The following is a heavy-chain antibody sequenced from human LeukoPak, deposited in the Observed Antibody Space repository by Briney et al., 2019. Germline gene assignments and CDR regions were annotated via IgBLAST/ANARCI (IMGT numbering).Heavy chain of an antibody. CDR1: GFTVSRYG. V-gene: IGHV3-33*01. J-gene: IGHJ4*02. D-gene: IGHD3-3*01. Sequence: GGSLRLSWSAPGFTVSRYGMHWVRQAPGKGLEWVAVIWYDGSNKYYADSVKGRFPISRDNSKNTLYLQMNSLRAEDTAVDYCAGGEYDFWSGYYLGGLYWGQGTLVTVSS. CDR2: IWYDGSNK. CDR3: AGGEYDFWSGYYLGGLY.